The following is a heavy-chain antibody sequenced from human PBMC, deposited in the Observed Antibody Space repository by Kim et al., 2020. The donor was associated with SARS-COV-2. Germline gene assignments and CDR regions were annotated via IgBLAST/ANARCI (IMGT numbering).Heavy chain of an antibody. Sequence: GGSLRLSCAASGFTFSSYSMNWVRQAPGKGLEWVSSISSSSSYIYYADSVKGRFTISRDNAKNSLYLQMNSLRAEDTAVYYCARDGGGYDFWSGYYPNPDAFDIWGQGTMVTVSS. D-gene: IGHD3-3*01. CDR3: ARDGGGYDFWSGYYPNPDAFDI. V-gene: IGHV3-21*01. CDR2: ISSSSSYI. J-gene: IGHJ3*02. CDR1: GFTFSSYS.